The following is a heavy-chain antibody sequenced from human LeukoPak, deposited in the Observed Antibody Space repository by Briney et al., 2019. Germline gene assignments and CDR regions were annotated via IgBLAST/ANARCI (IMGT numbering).Heavy chain of an antibody. CDR1: GFPFTKSA. D-gene: IGHD3-22*01. CDR3: AAETYYYDSRTNGFDY. Sequence: PLASVKVSCKASGFPFTKSAVQWVRQTRGQHLEWIGWTVVASGDTIYAQKFQERVTITWDMSTSTAYMELSSLRSEDTAVYFCAAETYYYDSRTNGFDYWGQGTLVTVSS. V-gene: IGHV1-58*01. CDR2: TVVASGDT. J-gene: IGHJ4*02.